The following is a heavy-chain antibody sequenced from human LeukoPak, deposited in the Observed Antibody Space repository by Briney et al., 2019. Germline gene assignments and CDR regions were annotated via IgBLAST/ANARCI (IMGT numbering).Heavy chain of an antibody. CDR1: GGSISSSNYY. V-gene: IGHV4-39*01. CDR3: ARLDMVRGVNLDY. CDR2: IYYSGST. D-gene: IGHD3-10*01. J-gene: IGHJ4*02. Sequence: SETLSLTCTVSGGSISSSNYYRGWIRQPPGKGLEWIGSIYYSGSTFYNPSLKSRVTISVDTSKNQFSLKLSSVTAADTAVYYCARLDMVRGVNLDYWGQGTLVTVSS.